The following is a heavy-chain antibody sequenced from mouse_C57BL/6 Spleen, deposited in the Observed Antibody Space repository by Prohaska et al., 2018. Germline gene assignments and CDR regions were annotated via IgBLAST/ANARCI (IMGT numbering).Heavy chain of an antibody. V-gene: IGHV11-2*01. J-gene: IGHJ2*01. CDR1: GFTFSGFW. D-gene: IGHD1-1*02. CDR3: MRGTGWYFDY. Sequence: GSRGLSCEGSGFTFSGFWMSWVRQTPGKTLEWIGDINSDGSAINYAPSIKDRFTIFRDNDKSTLYLQMSNVRSEDTATYFCMRGTGWYFDYWGQGTTLTVSS. CDR2: INSDGSAI.